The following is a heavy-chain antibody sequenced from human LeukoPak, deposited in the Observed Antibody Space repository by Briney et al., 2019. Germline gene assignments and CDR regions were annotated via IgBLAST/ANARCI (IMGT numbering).Heavy chain of an antibody. CDR1: GFTFSSYA. J-gene: IGHJ6*02. D-gene: IGHD6-13*01. CDR3: ASAAAGTRAYYYYGMDV. CDR2: ISGSGGST. V-gene: IGHV3-23*01. Sequence: GGSLRLSCAASGFTFSSYAMSWVRQAPGKGLEWVSAISGSGGSTYYADSVKGRFTISRDNSKNTLYLQMNSLRAEDTAVYYCASAAAGTRAYYYYGMDVWGQGTTVTVSS.